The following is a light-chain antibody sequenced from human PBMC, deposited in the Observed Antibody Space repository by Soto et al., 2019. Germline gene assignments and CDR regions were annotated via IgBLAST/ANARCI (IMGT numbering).Light chain of an antibody. CDR1: QTTSNY. CDR2: AAS. J-gene: IGKJ1*01. V-gene: IGKV1-39*01. Sequence: DIQMTQFPSSQSASVGNRVTMTSRASQTTSNYLNWYPHTPGIAPKLLIYAASFLQSGVPPRFSGTGSGTDFALTISSLQPEGFATYYCRQTYTAHRTFGQGTKVDIK. CDR3: RQTYTAHRT.